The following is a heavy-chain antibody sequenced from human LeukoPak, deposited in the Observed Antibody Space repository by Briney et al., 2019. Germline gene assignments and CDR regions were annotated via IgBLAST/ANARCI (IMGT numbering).Heavy chain of an antibody. Sequence: GGSLRLSCTASGFPFIEYSMNWVRQAPGKGLEWISYIGIDSGNTKYADSVRGRFTISTDKAKNSLYLQLNSLRVEDTAVYYCARDHNYAFDNWGQGTLVSVAS. CDR1: GFPFIEYS. V-gene: IGHV3-48*01. J-gene: IGHJ4*02. D-gene: IGHD1-1*01. CDR3: ARDHNYAFDN. CDR2: IGIDSGNT.